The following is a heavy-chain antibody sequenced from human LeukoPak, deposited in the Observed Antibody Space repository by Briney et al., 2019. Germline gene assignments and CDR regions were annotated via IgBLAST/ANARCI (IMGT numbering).Heavy chain of an antibody. D-gene: IGHD3-22*01. CDR2: IRYDGSNK. J-gene: IGHJ4*02. CDR1: GFTLSNYA. Sequence: GGSLRLSCAASGFTLSNYAMNWVRQAPGKGLEWVAFIRYDGSNKYYADSVKGRFTISRDNSKNTLYLQMNSLRAEDTAVYYCAKDLMVDYYDSSGYYGWSVADYWGQGTLVTVSS. CDR3: AKDLMVDYYDSSGYYGWSVADY. V-gene: IGHV3-30*02.